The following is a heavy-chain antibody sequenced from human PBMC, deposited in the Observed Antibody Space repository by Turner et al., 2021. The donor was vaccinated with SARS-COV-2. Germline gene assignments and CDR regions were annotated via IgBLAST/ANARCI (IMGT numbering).Heavy chain of an antibody. CDR2: ISYDGSNK. J-gene: IGHJ4*02. CDR3: ARDPSITMIDYYFDY. V-gene: IGHV3-30-3*01. CDR1: GFTFSSYA. D-gene: IGHD3-22*01. Sequence: QVQLVESGGGVVQPGRSLRLPCAASGFTFSSYAMHWVRQAPGKGLEWVAVISYDGSNKYYADSVKGRFTISRDNSKNTLYLQMNSLRAEDTAVYYCARDPSITMIDYYFDYWGQGTLVTVSS.